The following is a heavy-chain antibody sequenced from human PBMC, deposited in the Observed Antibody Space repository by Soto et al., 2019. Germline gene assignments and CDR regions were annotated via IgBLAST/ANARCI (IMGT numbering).Heavy chain of an antibody. CDR1: GFMFSNYG. J-gene: IGHJ4*02. CDR3: AKDLRWLQSPFDY. D-gene: IGHD5-12*01. V-gene: IGHV3-30*02. CDR2: IYYDGSYE. Sequence: GGSLRLSCAASGFMFSNYGMHWVRQAPGKGLEWVALIYYDGSYENYADSVKGRFTISRDNSKNTLWLQMNSLRAEDTAVYYCAKDLRWLQSPFDYWGQGTLVTVSS.